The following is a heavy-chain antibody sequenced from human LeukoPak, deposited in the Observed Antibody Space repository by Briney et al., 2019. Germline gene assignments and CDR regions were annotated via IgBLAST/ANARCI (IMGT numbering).Heavy chain of an antibody. V-gene: IGHV1-18*01. CDR3: ARDLRSSSWYGGDY. J-gene: IGHJ4*02. Sequence: ASVKFSCTASGYTFTSYGIGWVRQAPGQGLEWRGWMSAYNVNTNYAQKLQGRVTMTTDTSTSTAYMELRSLRSDDTAVYYCARDLRSSSWYGGDYWGQGTLVTVSS. CDR2: MSAYNVNT. D-gene: IGHD6-13*01. CDR1: GYTFTSYG.